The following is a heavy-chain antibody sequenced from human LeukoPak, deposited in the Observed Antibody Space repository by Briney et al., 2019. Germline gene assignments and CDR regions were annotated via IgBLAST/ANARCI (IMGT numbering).Heavy chain of an antibody. V-gene: IGHV1-69*05. Sequence: SVKVSCKASGYTFTSYDINWVRQAPGQGLEWMGGIIPIFGTANYAQKFQGRVTITTDESTSTAYMELSSLRSEDTAVYYCATPKQKGNAFDIWGQGTMVTVSS. D-gene: IGHD3-10*01. J-gene: IGHJ3*02. CDR2: IIPIFGTA. CDR1: GYTFTSYD. CDR3: ATPKQKGNAFDI.